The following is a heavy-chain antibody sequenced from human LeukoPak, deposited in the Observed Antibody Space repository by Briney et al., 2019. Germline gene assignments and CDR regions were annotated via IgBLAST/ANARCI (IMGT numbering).Heavy chain of an antibody. V-gene: IGHV4-59*11. CDR1: GGSITGHY. Sequence: SETPSLTCIVSGGSITGHYWSWIRQPPGKGLEWIGGTYYRGNTNYSPSLKSRLSMSVDTSKNQFSLKLSSVTTADTAVYYCARVRDTSGYFYDLDYWGQGTLVTVSS. D-gene: IGHD3-22*01. CDR3: ARVRDTSGYFYDLDY. J-gene: IGHJ4*02. CDR2: TYYRGNT.